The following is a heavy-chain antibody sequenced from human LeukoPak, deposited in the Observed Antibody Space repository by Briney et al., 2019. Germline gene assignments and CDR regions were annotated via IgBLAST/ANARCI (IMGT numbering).Heavy chain of an antibody. Sequence: SETLSLTCTVSGGSVSSYYWSWIRQPPGKGLEWIGYIYYSGSTNYNPSLKSRVTMSVDTSKNQFSLKLTSVTAADTAVYHCARVSPRRPLLLSVWGQGTLVTVSS. J-gene: IGHJ4*02. CDR1: GGSVSSYY. D-gene: IGHD2-2*01. CDR3: ARVSPRRPLLLSV. CDR2: IYYSGST. V-gene: IGHV4-59*02.